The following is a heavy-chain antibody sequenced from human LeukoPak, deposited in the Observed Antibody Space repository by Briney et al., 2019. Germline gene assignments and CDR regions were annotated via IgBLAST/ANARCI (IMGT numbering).Heavy chain of an antibody. CDR3: ARDRRRLRGMNGDGDAFDI. CDR2: ISSSSSYI. CDR1: GFTFSSYS. D-gene: IGHD1-1*01. Sequence: GGSLRLSCAASGFTFSSYSMNWVRQAPGKGLEWVSSISSSSSYIYYADSVKGRFTMSRDNSRNTLDLQMNSLRVEDTAVYFCARDRRRLRGMNGDGDAFDIWGQGTMVTVSS. J-gene: IGHJ3*02. V-gene: IGHV3-21*04.